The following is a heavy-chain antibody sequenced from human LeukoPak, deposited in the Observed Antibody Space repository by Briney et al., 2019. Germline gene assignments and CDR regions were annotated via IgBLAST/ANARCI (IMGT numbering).Heavy chain of an antibody. V-gene: IGHV4-31*03. D-gene: IGHD1-1*01. J-gene: IGHJ4*02. CDR3: ARGGERRGFDY. Sequence: SQTLSLTCTVSGDSISNGGYYWSWIRLHPGKDLEWVGYIYDSGQIYHSPALQSRDSISVDTSDNKFSLKLKSLTGADTAVYYCARGGERRGFDYWGRGTLVTVSS. CDR2: IYDSGQI. CDR1: GDSISNGGYY.